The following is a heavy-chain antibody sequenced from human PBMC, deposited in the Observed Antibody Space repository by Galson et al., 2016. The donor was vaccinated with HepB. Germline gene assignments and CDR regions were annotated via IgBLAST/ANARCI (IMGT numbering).Heavy chain of an antibody. CDR1: GGSISSNDW. CDR2: AYHRGHT. Sequence: TLSLTCAVSGGSISSNDWWSWVRQPPGKGLEYIGEAYHRGHTKYNPSLKSRVTLSVDKSKNQFSLKISSVTAADTAVYYCARVIYGDEAFDIWGQGTLVTVSS. D-gene: IGHD4/OR15-4a*01. V-gene: IGHV4-4*02. CDR3: ARVIYGDEAFDI. J-gene: IGHJ3*02.